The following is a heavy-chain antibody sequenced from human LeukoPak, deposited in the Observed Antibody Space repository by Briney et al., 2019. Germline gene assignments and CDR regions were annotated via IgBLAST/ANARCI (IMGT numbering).Heavy chain of an antibody. J-gene: IGHJ5*02. V-gene: IGHV4-39*01. D-gene: IGHD6-19*01. CDR2: IYYSGST. CDR3: ARGALVVAGTRWFDP. Sequence: SETLSLTCTVSDGSISSSSYYWGWIRQPPGKGLEWIASIYYSGSTYYNPSLRSRVTISVDTSKNQFSLRLSSVTAADAALYYCARGALVVAGTRWFDPWGQGILVTVSS. CDR1: DGSISSSSYY.